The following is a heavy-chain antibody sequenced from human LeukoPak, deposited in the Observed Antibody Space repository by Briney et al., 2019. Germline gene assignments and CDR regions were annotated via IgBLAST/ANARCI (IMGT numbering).Heavy chain of an antibody. V-gene: IGHV1-46*01. D-gene: IGHD2-21*01. Sequence: ASVTVSCKASRDTFTGYYMRWVRQAPGQGLEWMGVSNPSGVGTNYAQKSQGRVTMTSDTSTTTVYMELNCLAFDDTAMYQCARGYPCGGGCYCVLWCQGTLVTVSS. CDR3: ARGYPCGGGCYCVL. CDR2: SNPSGVGT. J-gene: IGHJ4*02. CDR1: RDTFTGYY.